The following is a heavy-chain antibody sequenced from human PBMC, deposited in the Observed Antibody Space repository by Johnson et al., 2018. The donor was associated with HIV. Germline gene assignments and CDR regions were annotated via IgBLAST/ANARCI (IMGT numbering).Heavy chain of an antibody. Sequence: MLLVESGGGLVKPGGSLRLSCAASGFTFSSYAMSWVRQAPGKGLEWVSAISGSGGSTYYADSVKGRFTISSDNSKNTLYLQMNSLRAEDTAVYYCAKDLGVAADPDAFDIWGQGTMVTVSS. J-gene: IGHJ3*02. CDR2: ISGSGGST. D-gene: IGHD6-13*01. CDR1: GFTFSSYA. V-gene: IGHV3-23*04. CDR3: AKDLGVAADPDAFDI.